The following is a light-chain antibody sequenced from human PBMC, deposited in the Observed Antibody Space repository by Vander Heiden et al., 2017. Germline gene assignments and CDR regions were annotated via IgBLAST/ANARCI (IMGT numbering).Light chain of an antibody. V-gene: IGLV2-23*03. CDR1: SSDVGGYNL. J-gene: IGLJ2*01. Sequence: QSALTQPASVSGSPGQSITISCTGTSSDVGGYNLVSWYQQHPGKAPKLMIYDGSKRPSGVSNRFSCSKSDNAASLTISMLQAEDEADYYCYSCAGSSTFPDVVFGRGTKLTVL. CDR2: DGS. CDR3: YSCAGSSTFPDVV.